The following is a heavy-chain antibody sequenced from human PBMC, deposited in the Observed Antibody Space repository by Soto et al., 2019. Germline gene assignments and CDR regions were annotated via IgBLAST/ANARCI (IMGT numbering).Heavy chain of an antibody. V-gene: IGHV1-69*13. CDR3: ATAVPVDTAMVADYYYGMDV. D-gene: IGHD5-18*01. CDR2: TIPIFGTA. Sequence: SVKFSCKASGGTFSSYAISWVRQAPGQGLECMGGTIPIFGTANYAQKFQGRVTITAXXXXSXXXMELXXLRXEDTAVYYCATAVPVDTAMVADYYYGMDVWGQ. CDR1: GGTFSSYA. J-gene: IGHJ6*02.